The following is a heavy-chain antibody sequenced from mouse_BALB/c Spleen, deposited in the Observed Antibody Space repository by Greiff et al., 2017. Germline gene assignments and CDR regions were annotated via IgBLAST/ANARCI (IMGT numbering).Heavy chain of an antibody. J-gene: IGHJ4*01. CDR1: GFSLTSYG. D-gene: IGHD2-10*01. Sequence: VQLVESGPGLVQPSQSLSITCTVSGFSLTSYGVHWVRQSPGKGLEWLGVIWSGGSTDYNAAFISRLSISKDNSKSQVFFKMNSLQANDTAIYYCARNPFYDYNAMDYWGQGTSVTVSS. V-gene: IGHV2-2*02. CDR2: IWSGGST. CDR3: ARNPFYDYNAMDY.